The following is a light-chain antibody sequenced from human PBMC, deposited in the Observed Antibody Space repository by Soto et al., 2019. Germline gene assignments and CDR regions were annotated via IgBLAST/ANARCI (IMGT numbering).Light chain of an antibody. CDR2: LNSDGSH. V-gene: IGLV4-69*01. J-gene: IGLJ2*01. Sequence: QSVLTQSPSASASLGASVKLTCTLSSGHSSYAIAWHQQQPEKGPRYLMKLNSDGSHSTGDGIPDRFSGSSSGAERYLTISSLQYEDEADYYCQSWGTGIQVFGGGTKLTVL. CDR3: QSWGTGIQV. CDR1: SGHSSYA.